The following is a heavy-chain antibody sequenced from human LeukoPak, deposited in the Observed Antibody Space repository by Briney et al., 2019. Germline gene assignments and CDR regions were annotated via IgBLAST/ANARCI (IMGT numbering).Heavy chain of an antibody. V-gene: IGHV3-13*04. Sequence: GGSLRLSCAASGFTFSSYDMHWVRQATGKGLESVSAIGTAGDTYYPGSVKGRFTISRENAKNSLYLQMNSLRARDTAVYYCARGGLAYCGGDCYSQAFDIWGQGTMVTVSS. CDR3: ARGGLAYCGGDCYSQAFDI. CDR1: GFTFSSYD. D-gene: IGHD2-21*02. J-gene: IGHJ3*02. CDR2: IGTAGDT.